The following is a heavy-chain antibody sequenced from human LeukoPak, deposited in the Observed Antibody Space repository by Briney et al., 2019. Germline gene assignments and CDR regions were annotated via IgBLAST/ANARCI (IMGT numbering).Heavy chain of an antibody. CDR2: IFAGDSDT. CDR3: ARHGGDGYNPIDY. D-gene: IGHD5-24*01. V-gene: IGHV5-51*01. J-gene: IGHJ4*02. CDR1: GYPFSDYW. Sequence: GESLKISCKGSGYPFSDYWIAWVRRMPGKGLEWMGFIFAGDSDTRYSASFVGQVTISVDKSANTAYLQWSSLKASDTAMYYCARHGGDGYNPIDYWGQGTLVTVSS.